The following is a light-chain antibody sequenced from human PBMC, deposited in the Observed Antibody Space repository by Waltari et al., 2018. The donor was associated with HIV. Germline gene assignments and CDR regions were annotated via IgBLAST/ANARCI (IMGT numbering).Light chain of an antibody. Sequence: MTQSPATLSVSPGESATLSCRASQSISTDLAWFQQKPGQAPRLLIYGASSRATGIPARCSGGASGTDFTLTISGLQSEDFAVYYCQQYSHWPRTFGQGTTVDIK. CDR3: QQYSHWPRT. V-gene: IGKV3-15*01. CDR2: GAS. J-gene: IGKJ1*01. CDR1: QSISTD.